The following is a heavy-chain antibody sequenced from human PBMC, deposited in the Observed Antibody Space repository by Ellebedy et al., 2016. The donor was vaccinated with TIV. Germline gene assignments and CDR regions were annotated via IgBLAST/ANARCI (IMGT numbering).Heavy chain of an antibody. CDR3: AREKVGYYYGMDV. J-gene: IGHJ6*02. V-gene: IGHV3-30-3*01. D-gene: IGHD1-26*01. Sequence: LSLTCXASGFTFSSYAMHWVRQAPGKGLEWVAVISYDGSNKYYADSVKGRFTISRDNSKNTLYLQMNSLRAEDTAVYYCAREKVGYYYGMDVWGQGTTVTVSS. CDR1: GFTFSSYA. CDR2: ISYDGSNK.